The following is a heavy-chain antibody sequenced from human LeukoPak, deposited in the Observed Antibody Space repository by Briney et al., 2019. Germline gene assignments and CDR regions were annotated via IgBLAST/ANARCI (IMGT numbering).Heavy chain of an antibody. J-gene: IGHJ4*02. CDR1: GGSISSGGYY. D-gene: IGHD1-14*01. CDR2: IYYSGST. CDR3: ASSQPGRRGFDY. Sequence: PSETLSLTCTVSGGSISSGGYYWSWIRQHPGKGLEWIGYIYYSGSTYYNPSLKSRVTISVDTSKNQFSLKLSSMTAADTAVYYCASSQPGRRGFDYWGQGTLVTVSS. V-gene: IGHV4-31*03.